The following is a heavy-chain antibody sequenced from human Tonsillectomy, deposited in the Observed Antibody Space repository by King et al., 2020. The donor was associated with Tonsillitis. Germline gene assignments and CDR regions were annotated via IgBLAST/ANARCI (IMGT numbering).Heavy chain of an antibody. D-gene: IGHD6-13*01. Sequence: QLQESGPGLVKPSETLSLTCTVSGGSISSSSYYWGWIRQPPGTGLEWIGSIYYSGSTYYNPSLKSRVTISVDTSKNQFSLKLSSVTAADTAVYYCARGGQLVEGWFDPWGQGTLVTVSS. J-gene: IGHJ5*02. CDR1: GGSISSSSYY. CDR3: ARGGQLVEGWFDP. V-gene: IGHV4-39*01. CDR2: IYYSGST.